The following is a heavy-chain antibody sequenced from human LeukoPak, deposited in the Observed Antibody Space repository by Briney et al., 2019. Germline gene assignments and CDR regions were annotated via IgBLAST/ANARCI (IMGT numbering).Heavy chain of an antibody. V-gene: IGHV3-23*01. Sequence: GGSLRLSCAASGFTFSSYAMSWVRQAPGKGLEWVSAISGSGGSTYYADSVKGRFTISRDNSKNTLYLQMNSLRAEDTAVYYCAKDGDYCGGDCSPRYYGMDVWGQGTTVTVSS. CDR1: GFTFSSYA. D-gene: IGHD2-21*02. CDR2: ISGSGGST. CDR3: AKDGDYCGGDCSPRYYGMDV. J-gene: IGHJ6*02.